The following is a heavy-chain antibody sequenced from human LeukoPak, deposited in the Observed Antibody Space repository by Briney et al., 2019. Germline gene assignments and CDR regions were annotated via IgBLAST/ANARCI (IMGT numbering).Heavy chain of an antibody. CDR3: ARRAGYSSSWDTTDAFDI. D-gene: IGHD6-13*01. CDR1: GGSISSSSYY. V-gene: IGHV4-61*05. CDR2: IYYSGST. Sequence: SETPSLTCTVSGGSISSSSYYWGWIRQPPGKGLEWIGYIYYSGSTNYNPSLKSRVTISVDTSKNQFSLKLSSVTAADTAVYYCARRAGYSSSWDTTDAFDIWGQGTMVTVSS. J-gene: IGHJ3*02.